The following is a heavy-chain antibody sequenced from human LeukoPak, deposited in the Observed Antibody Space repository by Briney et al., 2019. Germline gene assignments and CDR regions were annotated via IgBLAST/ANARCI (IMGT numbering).Heavy chain of an antibody. V-gene: IGHV1-2*02. Sequence: ASVKVSCKASGYTFTGYYMHWVRQAPGQGLEWMGWINPNSGGTNYAQKFQGRVTMTRDTSISTAYMELSRLRSDDTAVYYCAGAAKFYGDYSGAFDIWGQGTMVTVSS. J-gene: IGHJ3*02. CDR3: AGAAKFYGDYSGAFDI. CDR1: GYTFTGYY. CDR2: INPNSGGT. D-gene: IGHD4-17*01.